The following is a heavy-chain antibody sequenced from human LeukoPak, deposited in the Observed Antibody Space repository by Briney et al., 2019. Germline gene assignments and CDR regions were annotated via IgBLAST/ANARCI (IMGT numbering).Heavy chain of an antibody. Sequence: AGSLRLSCAASGFTFTSYGMHWVRQAPGKGREWVAVISYDVSNKYYADSVKGRFTISRDNSKSTLYLQMNSLRAEDTAVYYCAKTQCSGTSCQYGMDVWGQGAPVTVSS. CDR1: GFTFTSYG. D-gene: IGHD2-2*01. CDR2: ISYDVSNK. J-gene: IGHJ6*02. CDR3: AKTQCSGTSCQYGMDV. V-gene: IGHV3-30*18.